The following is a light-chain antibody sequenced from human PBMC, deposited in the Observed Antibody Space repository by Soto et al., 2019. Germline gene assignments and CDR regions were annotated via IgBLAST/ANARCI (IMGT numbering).Light chain of an antibody. V-gene: IGKV3-20*01. CDR2: GAS. CDR3: QQYVSSPFN. J-gene: IGKJ5*01. Sequence: EIVLTQSPGALSLSPGESATLSCRASQSVSDTHVAWYQQKPGQAPRLLIYGASSRATGIPDRFTGSGSGTDFTLTISRLEPEDFAVYYCQQYVSSPFNFGQGTRLEIK. CDR1: QSVSDTH.